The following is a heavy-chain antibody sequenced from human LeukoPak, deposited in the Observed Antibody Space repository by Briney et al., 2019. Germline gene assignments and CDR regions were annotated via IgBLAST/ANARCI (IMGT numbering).Heavy chain of an antibody. CDR2: INPSGGST. CDR1: GYTFTSYG. V-gene: IGHV1-46*01. J-gene: IGHJ3*02. Sequence: ASVKVSCKASGYTFTSYGISWVRQAPGQGLEWMGIINPSGGSTSYAQKFQGRVTMTRDMSTSTVYMELSSLRSEDTAVYYCARKRDILTGYYNDAFDIWGQGTMVTVSS. CDR3: ARKRDILTGYYNDAFDI. D-gene: IGHD3-9*01.